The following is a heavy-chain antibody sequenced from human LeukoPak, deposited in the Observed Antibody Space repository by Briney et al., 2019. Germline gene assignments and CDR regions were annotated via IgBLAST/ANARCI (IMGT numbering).Heavy chain of an antibody. J-gene: IGHJ4*02. D-gene: IGHD3-9*01. Sequence: SETLSLTCTVSGGSISNYYWSWIRQPPGRGLEWIGYIYYGGNTNYNPSLKSRVTISVDTSKNQFSLKLSSVTAADTAVYYCARRGPNAEYDILTGYYYFDYWGQGTLVTVSS. CDR3: ARRGPNAEYDILTGYYYFDY. V-gene: IGHV4-59*08. CDR1: GGSISNYY. CDR2: IYYGGNT.